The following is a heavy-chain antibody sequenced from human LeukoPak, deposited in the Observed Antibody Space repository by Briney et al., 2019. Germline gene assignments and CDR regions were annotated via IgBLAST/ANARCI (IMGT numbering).Heavy chain of an antibody. CDR2: ISSSRSTI. D-gene: IGHD2-2*01. Sequence: PGGSLRLSCAASGFTFSSYSMNWVRQAPGKGLEWVSYISSSRSTIYYADSVKGRFTISRDNAKNSLYLQMNSLRAEDTAVYYCARVPAGYMDVWGKGTTVTVSS. J-gene: IGHJ6*03. V-gene: IGHV3-48*01. CDR1: GFTFSSYS. CDR3: ARVPAGYMDV.